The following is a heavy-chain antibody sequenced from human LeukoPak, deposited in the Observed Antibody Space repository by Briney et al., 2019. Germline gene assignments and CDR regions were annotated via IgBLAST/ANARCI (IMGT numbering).Heavy chain of an antibody. D-gene: IGHD4-17*01. CDR1: GGSISSGGYY. J-gene: IGHJ4*02. V-gene: IGHV4-31*03. Sequence: TPSETLSLTCTVSGGSISSGGYYWSWICQHPGKGLEWIGYIYYSGSTYYNPSLKSRVTISVDTSKNQFSLKLSSVTAADTAVYYCARGDYGDYVEFDYWGQGTLVTVSS. CDR2: IYYSGST. CDR3: ARGDYGDYVEFDY.